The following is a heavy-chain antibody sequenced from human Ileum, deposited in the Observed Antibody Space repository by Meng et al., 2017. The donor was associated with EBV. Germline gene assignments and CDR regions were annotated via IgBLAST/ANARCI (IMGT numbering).Heavy chain of an antibody. CDR2: TYRRSRWYY. CDR1: GDSVYSDKTD. J-gene: IGHJ5*02. Sequence: QLQRQEPGPGRVQPAQSLYFACVISGDSVYSDKTDWNWIRQSPSRGLEWLGRTYRRSRWYYDYALSVKSRINISPDTSKNQVSLQLNSVTDEDTGIYYCATSRIAKFDRWGQGTLVTVSS. V-gene: IGHV6-1*01. CDR3: ATSRIAKFDR.